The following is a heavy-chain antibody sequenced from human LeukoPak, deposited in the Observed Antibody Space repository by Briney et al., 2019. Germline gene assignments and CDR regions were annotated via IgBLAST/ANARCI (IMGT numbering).Heavy chain of an antibody. Sequence: GGSLRLSCAASGFTFSSYAMTWVRQASGKGLEWVSYISSSGSTIYYADSVKGRFTISRDNAKNSLYLQMNSLRAEDTAVYYCARDRRALYDSSGYYYVGDAFDIWGQGTMVAVSS. CDR3: ARDRRALYDSSGYYYVGDAFDI. J-gene: IGHJ3*02. CDR1: GFTFSSYA. D-gene: IGHD3-22*01. CDR2: ISSSGSTI. V-gene: IGHV3-48*04.